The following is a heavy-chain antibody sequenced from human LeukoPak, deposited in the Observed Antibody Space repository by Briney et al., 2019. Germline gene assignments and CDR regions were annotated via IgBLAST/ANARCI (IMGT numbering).Heavy chain of an antibody. CDR3: ARSYIVVVPAAIGHDAFDI. D-gene: IGHD2-2*01. CDR2: ISAYNGIT. Sequence: GASVKVSCKASGYTFTSYGISWVRQAPGQGLEWMGWISAYNGITNYAQKLQGRVTMTTDTSTSTAYMELRSLRSDDTAVYYCARSYIVVVPAAIGHDAFDIWGQGTMVTVSS. CDR1: GYTFTSYG. V-gene: IGHV1-18*01. J-gene: IGHJ3*02.